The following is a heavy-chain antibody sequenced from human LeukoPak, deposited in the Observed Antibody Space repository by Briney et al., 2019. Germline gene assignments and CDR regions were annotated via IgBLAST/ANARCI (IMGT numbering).Heavy chain of an antibody. D-gene: IGHD3-22*01. Sequence: PSETLSLTCTVSGGSISSYYWSWIRQPPGKGLEWIGYIYYSGSTNYNPSLKSRVTISVDTSKNQFSLKLSSVTAADTAVYYCARKSYDSSGYDCWGQGTLVTVSS. J-gene: IGHJ4*02. CDR3: ARKSYDSSGYDC. CDR1: GGSISSYY. V-gene: IGHV4-59*01. CDR2: IYYSGST.